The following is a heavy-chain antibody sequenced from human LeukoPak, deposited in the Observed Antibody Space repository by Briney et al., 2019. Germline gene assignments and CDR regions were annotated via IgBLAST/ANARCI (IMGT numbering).Heavy chain of an antibody. V-gene: IGHV1-46*01. CDR2: INPSGGST. CDR3: ARSRAAPIIQLASPFDY. D-gene: IGHD3-3*01. CDR1: GYTFTSYY. J-gene: IGHJ4*02. Sequence: ASVKVSCKASGYTFTSYYMHWVRQAPGQGLEWMRIINPSGGSTSYAQKFQGRVTMTRDTSTSTVYMELSSLRSEDTAVYYCARSRAAPIIQLASPFDYWGQGTLVTVSS.